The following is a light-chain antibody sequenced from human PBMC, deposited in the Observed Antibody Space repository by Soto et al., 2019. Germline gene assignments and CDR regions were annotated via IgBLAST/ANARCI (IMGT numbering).Light chain of an antibody. V-gene: IGKV1-5*01. CDR1: QSIRSS. CDR2: DVS. CDR3: QHYDSYSLWT. Sequence: DIPMTQSPSTLSASVGDRVTITCRASQSIRSSLAWYQQRPGKAPNLLIFDVSSLGSGVPSRFSGSGSGTEFTLTINCLQPDDFATYYCQHYDSYSLWTFGQGTRLEIK. J-gene: IGKJ1*01.